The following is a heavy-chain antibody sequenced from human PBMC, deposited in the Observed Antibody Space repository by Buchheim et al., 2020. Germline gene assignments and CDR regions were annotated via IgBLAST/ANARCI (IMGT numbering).Heavy chain of an antibody. V-gene: IGHV4-34*01. J-gene: IGHJ5*02. CDR1: GGSFSGYY. Sequence: QVQLQQWGAGLLKPSETLSLTCAVYGGSFSGYYWSWIRQPPGQGLEWIGEITHSGSTNYHQSLKSRVTISVDTSKNQLSLKLSSVTAADTAVYYCARRSKRAWFDPWGQGTL. CDR2: ITHSGST. CDR3: ARRSKRAWFDP.